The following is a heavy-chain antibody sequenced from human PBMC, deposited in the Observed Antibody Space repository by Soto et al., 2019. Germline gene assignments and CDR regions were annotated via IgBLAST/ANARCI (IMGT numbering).Heavy chain of an antibody. J-gene: IGHJ4*02. CDR3: AKDADYGSGSYDPPDY. V-gene: IGHV3-30*18. Sequence: QVQLVESGGGAVQPGRSLRLSCAASGFTFTNYGMHWVRQAPGKGLEWVSIISYDGNHAYYADFVRGRFTISRDDSKNTLYLQLNSLRAEDTAGYYCAKDADYGSGSYDPPDYWGQGTLVAVSS. CDR2: ISYDGNHA. CDR1: GFTFTNYG. D-gene: IGHD3-10*01.